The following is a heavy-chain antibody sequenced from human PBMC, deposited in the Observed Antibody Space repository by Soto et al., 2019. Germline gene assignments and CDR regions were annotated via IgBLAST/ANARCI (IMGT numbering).Heavy chain of an antibody. CDR2: IDPSDSYT. Sequence: PGESLKISCKGSGYIFTDHCIGWVRQMPGKGLEWMGRIDPSDSYTNYSPSFQGHVTISADKSISTAYLQWSSLKASDTAMYYCARSSMQSRGYSYGHGGPDVWGQGTTVTVSS. CDR3: ARSSMQSRGYSYGHGGPDV. V-gene: IGHV5-10-1*01. J-gene: IGHJ6*02. D-gene: IGHD5-18*01. CDR1: GYIFTDHC.